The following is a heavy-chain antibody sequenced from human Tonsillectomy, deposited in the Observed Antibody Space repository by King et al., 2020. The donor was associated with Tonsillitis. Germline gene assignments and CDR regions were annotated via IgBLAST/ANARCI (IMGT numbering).Heavy chain of an antibody. CDR1: GGSISSSSYQ. J-gene: IGHJ4*02. V-gene: IGHV4-39*07. D-gene: IGHD2-2*01. CDR2: IYDSGST. Sequence: LQLQESGPGLVKSSETLSLTCTVSGGSISSSSYQRGWIRQPPGKGLEWIGSIYDSGSTYYNPSLKSRVTISVDTSKNQFSLKLSSVTAADTAVYYCARHASWDQLLPPFDYWGQGTLVTVSS. CDR3: ARHASWDQLLPPFDY.